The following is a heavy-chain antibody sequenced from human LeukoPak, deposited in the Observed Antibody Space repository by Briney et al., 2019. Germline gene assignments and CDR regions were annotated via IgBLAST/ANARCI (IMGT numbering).Heavy chain of an antibody. V-gene: IGHV1-24*01. J-gene: IGHJ5*02. CDR2: FDPEDGET. Sequence: ASVKVSCKVSGYTLTELSMHWVRQAPGKGLEWMGGFDPEDGETIYAQKFQGRVTMTEDTSTDAAYMELSSLRSEDTAVYYCATAQAGSSPSQNWFDPWGQGTLVTVSS. D-gene: IGHD2-2*01. CDR1: GYTLTELS. CDR3: ATAQAGSSPSQNWFDP.